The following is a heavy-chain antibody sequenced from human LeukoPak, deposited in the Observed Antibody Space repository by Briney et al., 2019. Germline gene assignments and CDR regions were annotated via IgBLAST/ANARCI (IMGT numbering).Heavy chain of an antibody. V-gene: IGHV4-38-2*02. CDR2: IYHSGST. D-gene: IGHD7-27*01. J-gene: IGHJ4*02. CDR3: ARGLGSPGDFDY. CDR1: GYSISSGYY. Sequence: PSETLSLTCTVSGYSISSGYYWGWIRQPPGKGLEWIGSIYHSGSTYYNPSLKSRVTISVDTSKNQFSLKLSSVTAADTAVYYCARGLGSPGDFDYWGQGTLVTVSS.